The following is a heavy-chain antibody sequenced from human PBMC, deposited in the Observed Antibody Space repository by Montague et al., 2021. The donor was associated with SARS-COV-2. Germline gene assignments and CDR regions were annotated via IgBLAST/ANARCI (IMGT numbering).Heavy chain of an antibody. J-gene: IGHJ5*02. V-gene: IGHV4-38-2*02. D-gene: IGHD2-15*01. CDR3: ARERRSCSVVSCYAGWFDP. Sequence: SETLSLTCTVSGYSISSGYWWGWIRQPPGKGLEWVGSIYHSGSTYYNPSLKSRITISVDTSKNQFSLKLSSVTAADTAVYYCARERRSCSVVSCYAGWFDPWGQGTLVTVSS. CDR1: GYSISSGYW. CDR2: IYHSGST.